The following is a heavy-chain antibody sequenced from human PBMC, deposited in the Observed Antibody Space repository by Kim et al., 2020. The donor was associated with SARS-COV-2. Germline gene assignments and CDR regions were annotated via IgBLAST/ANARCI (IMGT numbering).Heavy chain of an antibody. Sequence: GGSLRLSCAASGFTFSSYSMNWVRQAPGKGLEWVSSISSSSSYIYYADSVKGRFTISRDNAKNSLYLQMNSLRAEDTAVYYCARDLGSSRWYYYYGMDVWGQGTTVTVS. CDR2: ISSSSSYI. D-gene: IGHD6-13*01. V-gene: IGHV3-21*01. CDR1: GFTFSSYS. CDR3: ARDLGSSRWYYYYGMDV. J-gene: IGHJ6*02.